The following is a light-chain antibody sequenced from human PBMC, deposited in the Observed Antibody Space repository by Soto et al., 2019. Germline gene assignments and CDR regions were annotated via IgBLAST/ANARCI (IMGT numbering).Light chain of an antibody. Sequence: DIQMTQSPSTLSASVGDRVTITCRASQSISSWLAWYQQKPGKAPKLLIYKASSLESGVPSRFSGSGSGTEFPLTISSLQPDDFATYYCKQYNSYPPWTFGQGTKVKIK. CDR1: QSISSW. V-gene: IGKV1-5*03. CDR2: KAS. CDR3: KQYNSYPPWT. J-gene: IGKJ1*01.